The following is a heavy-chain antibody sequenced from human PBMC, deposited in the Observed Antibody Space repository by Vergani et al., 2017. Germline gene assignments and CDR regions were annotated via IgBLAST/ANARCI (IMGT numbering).Heavy chain of an antibody. J-gene: IGHJ4*02. D-gene: IGHD6-13*01. CDR2: ISGSGGST. Sequence: EVQLVESGGGLVQPGGSLRLSCAASGFTFSSYAMSWVRQAPGKGLEWVSAISGSGGSTYYADSVKGRFTISRDTSKNTLYLQMNSLRAEDTAVYYCAKNGGRYSSSWYVFAIDYWGQGTLVTVSS. CDR3: AKNGGRYSSSWYVFAIDY. CDR1: GFTFSSYA. V-gene: IGHV3-23*04.